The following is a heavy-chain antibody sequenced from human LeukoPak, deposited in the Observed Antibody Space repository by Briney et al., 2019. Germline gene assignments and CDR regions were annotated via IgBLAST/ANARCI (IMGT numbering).Heavy chain of an antibody. Sequence: SETLSLTCTVSGVSISSSSYYWGWIRQPPGKGLEWIGTIYYSGSTFYNPSLKSRVTISLDTSKNHFSLKLSSVTAADTAVYYCARDLTTVTAFDYWGQGTLVTVSS. CDR2: IYYSGST. CDR1: GVSISSSSYY. J-gene: IGHJ4*02. V-gene: IGHV4-39*07. CDR3: ARDLTTVTAFDY. D-gene: IGHD4-17*01.